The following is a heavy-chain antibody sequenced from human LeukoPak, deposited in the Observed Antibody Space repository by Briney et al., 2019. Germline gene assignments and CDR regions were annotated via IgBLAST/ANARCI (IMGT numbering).Heavy chain of an antibody. V-gene: IGHV3-23*01. CDR2: INGRGGST. Sequence: GGSLRLSCAASGFTFSNFAMSWVRQAPGKGLEWVSGINGRGGSTYYADSVKGRFTISRDNSKNTLYLQMNSLRAEDTAVYYCAHGAMYQLDYWGQGTLVTVSS. J-gene: IGHJ4*02. CDR1: GFTFSNFA. D-gene: IGHD2-2*01. CDR3: AHGAMYQLDY.